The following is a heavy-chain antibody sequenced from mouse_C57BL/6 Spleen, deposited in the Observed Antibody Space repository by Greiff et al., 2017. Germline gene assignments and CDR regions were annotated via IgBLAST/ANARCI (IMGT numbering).Heavy chain of an antibody. CDR3: AREPDDYPYYFDY. CDR1: GFSLTSYG. D-gene: IGHD2-4*01. J-gene: IGHJ2*01. Sequence: QVQLQQSGPGLVQPSQSLSITCTVSGFSLTSYGVHWVRQSPGKGLEWLGVIWSGGSTDYNAAFISRLSISKDNSKSQVFFKMNSLQADDTAIYYCAREPDDYPYYFDYWGQGTTLTVSS. V-gene: IGHV2-2*01. CDR2: IWSGGST.